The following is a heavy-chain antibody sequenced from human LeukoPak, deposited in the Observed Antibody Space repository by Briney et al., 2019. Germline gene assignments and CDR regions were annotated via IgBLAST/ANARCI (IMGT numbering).Heavy chain of an antibody. CDR2: ISSSSSYI. D-gene: IGHD3-16*01. J-gene: IGHJ4*02. CDR1: GFTFKNYC. Sequence: GGSLRLSCSASGFTFKNYCMAWVRQAPGKGLEWGSSISSSSSYIYYADSVKGRFTISRDNAKNSLYLQMNSLRAEDTAVYYCARVREGGGPDYFDYWGQGTLVTVSS. V-gene: IGHV3-21*01. CDR3: ARVREGGGPDYFDY.